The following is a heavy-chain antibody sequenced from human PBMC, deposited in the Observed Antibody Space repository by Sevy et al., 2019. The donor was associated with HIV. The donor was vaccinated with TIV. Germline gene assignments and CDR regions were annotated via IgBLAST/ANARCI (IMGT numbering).Heavy chain of an antibody. CDR3: ARAPGGYYFYYLDS. V-gene: IGHV3-21*01. CDR1: GFTFSSFN. CDR2: ISSTSGYI. J-gene: IGHJ4*02. D-gene: IGHD3-22*01. Sequence: GGSLRLSCAASGFTFSSFNMNWVRQAPGKGLEWVSSISSTSGYIFYADSVKGRFTISRDNAKNSLYLQMNSLRADDTAVYYCARAPGGYYFYYLDSWGQGTLVTVSS.